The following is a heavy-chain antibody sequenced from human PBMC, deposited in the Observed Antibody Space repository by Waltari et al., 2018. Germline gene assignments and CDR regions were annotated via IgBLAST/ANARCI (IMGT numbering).Heavy chain of an antibody. Sequence: QVQLVESGGGVVQPGRSLRLSCAASGFTFSSYGMHWVRQAPGKGLEWVAGISYDGSNKYYADSVKGRFTISRDNSKNTLYLQMNSLRAEDTAVYYYAKCYYDSSGYNDYWGQGTLVTVSS. CDR1: GFTFSSYG. CDR2: ISYDGSNK. CDR3: AKCYYDSSGYNDY. V-gene: IGHV3-30*18. D-gene: IGHD3-22*01. J-gene: IGHJ4*02.